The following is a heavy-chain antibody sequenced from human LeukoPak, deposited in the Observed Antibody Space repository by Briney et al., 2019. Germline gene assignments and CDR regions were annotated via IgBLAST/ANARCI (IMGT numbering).Heavy chain of an antibody. J-gene: IGHJ6*02. Sequence: GGSLRLSCAASGFTVNDNYMHWVRQAPGKGLEWVSLISTGGIIHYAHSVKGRFTISRDNAKNTLYLQMNSLRAEDTAVYYCAREGSYYYYGMDVWGQGTTVTVSS. V-gene: IGHV3-66*01. CDR3: AREGSYYYYGMDV. CDR1: GFTVNDNY. CDR2: ISTGGII.